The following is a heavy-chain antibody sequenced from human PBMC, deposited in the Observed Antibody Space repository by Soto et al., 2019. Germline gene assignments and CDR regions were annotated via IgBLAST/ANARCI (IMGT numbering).Heavy chain of an antibody. D-gene: IGHD2-2*01. V-gene: IGHV3-74*01. CDR2: ISPDGTIT. Sequence: EVQLVESGGGLVQPGGSLRLSCATSGFTFSTYWMDWVRQSPGKGLVWVSRISPDGTITNYVDSVKGRFTISRDNAKNTLYLQMDSLRAEDTAVYYCAKLVGPDYWGQGTLVTVSS. CDR3: AKLVGPDY. J-gene: IGHJ4*02. CDR1: GFTFSTYW.